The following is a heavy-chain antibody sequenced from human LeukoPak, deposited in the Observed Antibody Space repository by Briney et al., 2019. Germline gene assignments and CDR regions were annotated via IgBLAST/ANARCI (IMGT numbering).Heavy chain of an antibody. J-gene: IGHJ6*02. CDR3: AKDAKYLTSTSSSYGMDV. CDR2: ISHDGDNK. V-gene: IGHV3-30*18. D-gene: IGHD2-2*01. Sequence: PGRSLRLSCAASGFTFNSYGMPWIRQAPGKGLEWVAIISHDGDNKYYADSVKGRFTISRDNSENTLYLQMNSLRAEDTAVYYCAKDAKYLTSTSSSYGMDVWDQGTRVTVSS. CDR1: GFTFNSYG.